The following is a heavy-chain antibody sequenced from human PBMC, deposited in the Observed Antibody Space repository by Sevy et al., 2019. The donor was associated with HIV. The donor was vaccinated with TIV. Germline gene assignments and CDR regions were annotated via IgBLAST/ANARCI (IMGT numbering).Heavy chain of an antibody. CDR3: ARPYDSSGYYYVSYFDY. CDR1: GYTFTSYG. V-gene: IGHV1-18*04. D-gene: IGHD3-22*01. Sequence: GESLKISCKASGYTFTSYGISWVRQAPGQGLEWMGWISAYNGNTNYAQKLQGRVTMTTDTSTSTAYMELRSLRSDDTAVYYCARPYDSSGYYYVSYFDYWGQGTLVIVSS. CDR2: ISAYNGNT. J-gene: IGHJ4*02.